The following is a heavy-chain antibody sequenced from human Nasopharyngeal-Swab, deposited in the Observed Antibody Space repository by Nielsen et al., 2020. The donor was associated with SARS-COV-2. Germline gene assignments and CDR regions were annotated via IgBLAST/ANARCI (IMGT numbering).Heavy chain of an antibody. J-gene: IGHJ3*02. Sequence: GGSLRLSCAASGFTFSSYAMSWVRQAPGKGLEWVSVIYSGGSSTYYADSVKGRFTIYRDNAKNSLYLQMNSLRDEDTAVYYCARDDSGWNRGAFDIWGQGTMVTVSS. CDR3: ARDDSGWNRGAFDI. V-gene: IGHV3-23*03. CDR2: IYSGGSST. D-gene: IGHD6-19*01. CDR1: GFTFSSYA.